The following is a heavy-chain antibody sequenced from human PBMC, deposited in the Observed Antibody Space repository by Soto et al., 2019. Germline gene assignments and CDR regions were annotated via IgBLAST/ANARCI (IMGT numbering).Heavy chain of an antibody. CDR1: GFTFSSYG. Sequence: QVQLVESGGGVVQPGRSLRLSCAASGFTFSSYGMHWVRQAPGKGLEWVAVIWYDGSNKYYADSVKGRFTISRDNSKNTLYLQMNSLRAEHMDVYYCERDPAKYSSGWYKRLGRHFSTTYGMDVWGQGTTVTVSS. J-gene: IGHJ6*02. CDR2: IWYDGSNK. D-gene: IGHD6-19*01. V-gene: IGHV3-33*01. CDR3: ERDPAKYSSGWYKRLGRHFSTTYGMDV.